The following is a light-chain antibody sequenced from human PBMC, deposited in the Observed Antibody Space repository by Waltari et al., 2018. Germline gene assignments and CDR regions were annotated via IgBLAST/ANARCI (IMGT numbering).Light chain of an antibody. J-gene: IGLJ1*01. V-gene: IGLV2-23*01. CDR3: CSYAGSSTYV. Sequence: QSALTQPASVSGSPGQSTTISCTGTSSDVVSYHLVSWYQQHPGKAPKLMIYEGSKRPSGVSNRFSGSKSGNTASLTISGLQAEDEADYYCCSYAGSSTYVFGTGTKVTVL. CDR1: SSDVVSYHL. CDR2: EGS.